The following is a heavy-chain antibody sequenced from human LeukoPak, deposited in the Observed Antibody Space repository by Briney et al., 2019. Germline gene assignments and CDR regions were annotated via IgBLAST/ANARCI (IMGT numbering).Heavy chain of an antibody. V-gene: IGHV4-38-2*02. Sequence: PSETLSLTCTVSGYSISSGYYWGWIRQPPGKGLEWIGSIYHSGSTYYNPSLKSRVTISVDTSKNQFSVKLSSVTAADTAVYYCARESSYGSGSYYKGPFDYWGQGTLVTVSS. J-gene: IGHJ4*02. D-gene: IGHD3-10*01. CDR2: IYHSGST. CDR1: GYSISSGYY. CDR3: ARESSYGSGSYYKGPFDY.